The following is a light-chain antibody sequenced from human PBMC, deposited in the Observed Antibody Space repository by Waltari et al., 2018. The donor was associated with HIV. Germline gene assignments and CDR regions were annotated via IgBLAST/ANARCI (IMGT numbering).Light chain of an antibody. CDR3: TSHTLTRILL. V-gene: IGLV2-14*01. Sequence: QSPLTQPASMPGSPGQSITTPCTASTLAIGLYAFFSWYNHLPNTAPQLIIYGVNRRPPGVTSRFSASKSGDVASLTISGLHTEDEADYYCTSHTLTRILLFGGGTRLTVL. CDR1: TLAIGLYAF. CDR2: GVN. J-gene: IGLJ3*02.